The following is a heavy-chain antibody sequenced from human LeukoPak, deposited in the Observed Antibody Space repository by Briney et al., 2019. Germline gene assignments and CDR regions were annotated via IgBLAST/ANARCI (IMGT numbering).Heavy chain of an antibody. Sequence: GASVKVSCKASGGTFNTYDINWVRQAPGQGLEWMGRIIPGLHITNYAQRFHGRVAISADKSTSTTYLELNNLGSEDTAVSFCSLSRRTSDGSAVDYWGPGTLAAVSS. D-gene: IGHD5-24*01. CDR1: GGTFNTYD. V-gene: IGHV1-69*04. J-gene: IGHJ4*02. CDR3: SLSRRTSDGSAVDY. CDR2: IIPGLHIT.